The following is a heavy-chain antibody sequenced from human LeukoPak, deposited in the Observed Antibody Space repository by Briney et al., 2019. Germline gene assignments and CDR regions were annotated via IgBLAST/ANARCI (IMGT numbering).Heavy chain of an antibody. V-gene: IGHV3-21*01. J-gene: IGHJ4*02. CDR3: ARDSRTRRIAERGFDY. D-gene: IGHD6-13*01. CDR1: GFTFSSYS. CDR2: IRSSSRYI. Sequence: GGSLRLLCAASGFTFSSYSMNWVRQARGKGLEWVSSIRSSSRYIYYADSVKGRFTISRDNAKNSLYLQMHRLRAEDTAVYYSARDSRTRRIAERGFDYWGQGTLVTVSS.